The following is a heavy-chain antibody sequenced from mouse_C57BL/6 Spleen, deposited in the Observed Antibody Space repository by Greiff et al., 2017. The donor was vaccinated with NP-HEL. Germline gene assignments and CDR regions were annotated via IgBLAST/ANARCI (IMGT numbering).Heavy chain of an antibody. CDR3: ARRYYDPAWFAY. V-gene: IGHV5-17*01. CDR1: GFTFSDYG. J-gene: IGHJ3*01. D-gene: IGHD2-4*01. CDR2: ISSGSSTI. Sequence: EVKLVESGGGLVKPGGSLKLSCAASGFTFSDYGMHWVRQAPEKGLEWVAYISSGSSTIYYADTVKGRFTISRDNAKNTLFLQMTSLRSEDTAMYYCARRYYDPAWFAYWGQGTLVTVSA.